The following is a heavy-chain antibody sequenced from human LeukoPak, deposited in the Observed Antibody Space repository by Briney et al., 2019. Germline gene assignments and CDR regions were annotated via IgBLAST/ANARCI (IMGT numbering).Heavy chain of an antibody. V-gene: IGHV3-30*03. CDR3: ARIAVAGTWDY. CDR2: ISYDGSNK. CDR1: GFTFSSYA. Sequence: PGGSLRLSCAASGFTFSSYAMSWVRQAPGKGLEWVAVISYDGSNKYYADSVKGRFTISRDNSKNTLYLQMNSLRAEDTAVYYCARIAVAGTWDYWGQGTLVTVSS. D-gene: IGHD6-19*01. J-gene: IGHJ4*02.